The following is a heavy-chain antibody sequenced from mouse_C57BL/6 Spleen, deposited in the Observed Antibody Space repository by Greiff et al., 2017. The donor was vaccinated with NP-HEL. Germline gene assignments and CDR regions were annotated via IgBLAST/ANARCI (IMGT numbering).Heavy chain of an antibody. CDR2: IDPSDSYT. CDR3: ARNGTAQATDFDY. J-gene: IGHJ2*01. Sequence: VQLQQPGAELVRPGTSVKLSCKASGYTFTSYWMHWVKQRPGQGLEWIGVIDPSDSYTNYNQKFKGKATLTVDTSSSTAYMQLSSLTSEDSAVYYCARNGTAQATDFDYWGQGTTLTVSS. CDR1: GYTFTSYW. D-gene: IGHD3-2*02. V-gene: IGHV1-59*01.